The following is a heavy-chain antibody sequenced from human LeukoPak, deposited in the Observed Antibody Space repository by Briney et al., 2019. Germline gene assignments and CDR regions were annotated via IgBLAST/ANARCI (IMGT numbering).Heavy chain of an antibody. Sequence: GASVKVSCKASGYTFSGYGISWVRQAPGQGLEWMGWISAYNGNTNYAQKLQGRVTMTTDTSTSTAYMELRSLRSEDTAVYYCARDLRYCSSTSCRANEWFDPWGQGTLVTVSS. CDR1: GYTFSGYG. CDR2: ISAYNGNT. D-gene: IGHD2-2*01. V-gene: IGHV1-18*01. J-gene: IGHJ5*02. CDR3: ARDLRYCSSTSCRANEWFDP.